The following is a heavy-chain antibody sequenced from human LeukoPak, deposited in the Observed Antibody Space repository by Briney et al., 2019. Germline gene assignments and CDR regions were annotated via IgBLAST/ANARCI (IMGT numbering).Heavy chain of an antibody. CDR1: GFTLSTHW. V-gene: IGHV3-74*01. Sequence: GGSLRLSCAASGFTLSTHWMHWVRQAPGKGLVWVSRINGDGTNTSYADSVKGRFTISRVNAKSTLYLEMDSLRAEDTVIYYCARRWYTGTYYFFDLWGQGTLVTVSS. J-gene: IGHJ4*02. CDR2: INGDGTNT. CDR3: ARRWYTGTYYFFDL. D-gene: IGHD1-26*01.